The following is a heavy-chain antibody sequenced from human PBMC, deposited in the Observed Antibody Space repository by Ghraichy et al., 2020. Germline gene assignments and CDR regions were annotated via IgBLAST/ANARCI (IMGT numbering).Heavy chain of an antibody. J-gene: IGHJ3*02. CDR3: ARLKSDYHAFDI. CDR1: GYTFTKYG. Sequence: ASVKVSCKASGYTFTKYGIFWVRQAPGQGLEWVGWISAYIGNPSYAQTLQGRVTMTTDTSTSTAYMELRSLRSDDTAVYYCARLKSDYHAFDIWGQGTMVTVSS. CDR2: ISAYIGNP. V-gene: IGHV1-18*01. D-gene: IGHD4-11*01.